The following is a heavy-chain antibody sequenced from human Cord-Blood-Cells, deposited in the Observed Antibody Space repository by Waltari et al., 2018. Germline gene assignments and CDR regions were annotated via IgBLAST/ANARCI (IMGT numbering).Heavy chain of an antibody. V-gene: IGHV1-69*01. Sequence: QVQLVQSGAEVEKPGSTMKVSCKASGGTFSSYATSWERKAPGQGLDWMGGRIPSYDTANDSQKFQGRLTTTADESTITAYMEPSSLRSEDTAVYYCARDLTYSWSYYWFDPWGQGTLVTVSS. CDR2: RIPSYDTA. J-gene: IGHJ5*02. CDR1: GGTFSSYA. CDR3: ARDLTYSWSYYWFDP. D-gene: IGHD1-26*01.